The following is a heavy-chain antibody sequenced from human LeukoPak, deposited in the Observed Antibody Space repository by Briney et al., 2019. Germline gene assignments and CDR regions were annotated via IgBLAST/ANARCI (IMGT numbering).Heavy chain of an antibody. V-gene: IGHV4-59*01. Sequence: SETLSLTCSVSGGSINSYYWSWIRQPPGKGLEWIGYIYSSGSTSYNPSLKSQVIMSVATSKNQLSLNLTSVTAADTATYYCARDVWSGNYYYGIDVWGQGTTVTVSS. CDR3: ARDVWSGNYYYGIDV. CDR1: GGSINSYY. D-gene: IGHD3-3*01. J-gene: IGHJ6*02. CDR2: IYSSGST.